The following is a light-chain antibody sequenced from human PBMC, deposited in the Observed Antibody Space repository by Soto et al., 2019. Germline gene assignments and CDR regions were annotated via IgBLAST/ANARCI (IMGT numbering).Light chain of an antibody. J-gene: IGLJ2*01. CDR3: SAYAGSSVL. CDR2: EVS. CDR1: RSDVGGYDY. V-gene: IGLV2-14*01. Sequence: QPVLTQPASVSGSPGQSITISCTGTRSDVGGYDYVSWYQQYPDKAPKLMIFEVSNRPSGVSNRFSGSKSGNTASLTISGLQTEDEADYYCSAYAGSSVLFGGGTKLTVL.